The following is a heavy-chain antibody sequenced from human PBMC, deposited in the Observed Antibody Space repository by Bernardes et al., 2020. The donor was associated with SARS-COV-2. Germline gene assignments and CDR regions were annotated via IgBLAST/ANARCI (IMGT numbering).Heavy chain of an antibody. CDR1: GFTFSSYW. J-gene: IGHJ4*02. CDR2: INSDGRTT. CDR3: VRGPSDGHGRVEY. V-gene: IGHV3-74*01. Sequence: GGSLRLSCAASGFTFSSYWMHWVRQGPGKGLVWVSRINSDGRTTTYADSVKGRFTISRDHGKNTLYLQMNSLRAEDTALYYCVRGPSDGHGRVEYWGQGALVTVSS.